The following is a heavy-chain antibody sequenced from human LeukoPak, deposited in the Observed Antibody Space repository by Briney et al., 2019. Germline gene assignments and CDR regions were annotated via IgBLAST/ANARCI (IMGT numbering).Heavy chain of an antibody. CDR1: GYTFTSYG. D-gene: IGHD3-3*01. J-gene: IGHJ3*02. V-gene: IGHV1-18*01. CDR2: ISAYNGNT. CDR3: ARVMADITIFGVVTYDAFDI. Sequence: ASVKVSCKASGYTFTSYGISWVRQAPGQGLEWMGWISAYNGNTNYAQKLQGRVTMTTDTSTSTAYMELRSLRSDDTAVYYCARVMADITIFGVVTYDAFDIWGQGTMVTVSS.